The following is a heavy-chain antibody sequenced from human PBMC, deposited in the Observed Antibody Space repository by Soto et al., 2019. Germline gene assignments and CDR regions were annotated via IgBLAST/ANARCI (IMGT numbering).Heavy chain of an antibody. CDR2: TYPGNSNT. CDR1: XXXXXXXW. J-gene: IGHJ4*02. Sequence: GEXLKISCQXSXXXXXXXWIGWVRXXXGRGLEWLGITYPGNSNTRYSPSFEGQVTMSADKSINTAYLQWSSLRASDTAIYFCARPSDVGLASSFEYWGQGTQVTVSS. V-gene: IGHV5-51*01. CDR3: ARPSDVGLASSFEY.